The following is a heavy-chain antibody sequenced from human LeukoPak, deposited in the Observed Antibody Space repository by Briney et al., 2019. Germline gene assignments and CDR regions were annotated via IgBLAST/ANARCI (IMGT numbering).Heavy chain of an antibody. J-gene: IGHJ6*02. Sequence: ASVKVSCKAAGYTFTSYYMHWVRQAPGQGLEWMGLINPSGGSTSYAQKFQGRVTMTRDTSTSTVYMELSSLRSEDTAVYYCATTLPVDTAMAPVATLYYGMDVWGQGTTVTVSS. D-gene: IGHD5-18*01. V-gene: IGHV1-46*01. CDR2: INPSGGST. CDR1: GYTFTSYY. CDR3: ATTLPVDTAMAPVATLYYGMDV.